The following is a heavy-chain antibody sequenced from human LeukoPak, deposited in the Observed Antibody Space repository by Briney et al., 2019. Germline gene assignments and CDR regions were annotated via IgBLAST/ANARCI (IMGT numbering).Heavy chain of an antibody. CDR2: IYYSGST. V-gene: IGHV4-59*01. D-gene: IGHD3-3*01. CDR3: ASSPVASSGYLYYYYYYYMDV. Sequence: PSETLSLTCTVSGGSLSSYYWSWIRQPPGKGLEWIGYIYYSGSTNYNPSLKSRVTISVDTSKNQFSLKLSSVTAADTAVYYCASSPVASSGYLYYYYYYYMDVWGKGTTVTVSS. CDR1: GGSLSSYY. J-gene: IGHJ6*03.